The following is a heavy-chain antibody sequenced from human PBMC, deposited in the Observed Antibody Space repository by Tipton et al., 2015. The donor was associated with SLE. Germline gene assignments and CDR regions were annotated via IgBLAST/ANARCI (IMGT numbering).Heavy chain of an antibody. CDR1: GVSISSHY. V-gene: IGHV4-59*11. Sequence: TLSLTCTVSGVSISSHYWSWIRQPPGKGLEWIGYIYYSGSTNYNPSPKSRVTISVDTSKNQFSLKLSSVTAADTAVYYCARLQPEVGAFGIWGQGTMVTVSS. CDR2: IYYSGST. J-gene: IGHJ3*02. CDR3: ARLQPEVGAFGI. D-gene: IGHD1-1*01.